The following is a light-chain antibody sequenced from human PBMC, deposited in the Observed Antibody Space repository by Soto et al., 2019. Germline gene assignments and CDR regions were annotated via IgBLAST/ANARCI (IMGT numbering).Light chain of an antibody. J-gene: IGKJ1*01. CDR3: KQYNNWPPK. CDR1: QSVNSSY. Sequence: EIVLTQSPGTLSLSPGERATLSCRASQSVNSSYLAWYQQKPGQAPRLLIYGASTRATGIQARFSGSGSGTEFTLTIRSLQSEDFAVYYCKQYNNWPPKFGQGTKVDIK. V-gene: IGKV3-15*01. CDR2: GAS.